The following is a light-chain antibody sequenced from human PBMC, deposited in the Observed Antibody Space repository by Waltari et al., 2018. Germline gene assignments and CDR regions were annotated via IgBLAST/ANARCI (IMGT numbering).Light chain of an antibody. CDR3: AAWDDRLNGPV. J-gene: IGLJ2*01. V-gene: IGLV1-44*01. Sequence: VLTPSLSAPGTPGPTATLSPSGSNFNIGSSPVTWYQQPPQTAPKLLIHSNSQRPSGVPDRFSGSKSGTSASLAISGLQSEDEADYYCAAWDDRLNGPVFGGGTKLTVL. CDR1: NFNIGSSP. CDR2: SNS.